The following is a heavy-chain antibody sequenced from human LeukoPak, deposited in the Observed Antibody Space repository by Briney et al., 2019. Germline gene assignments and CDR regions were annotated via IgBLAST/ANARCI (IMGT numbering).Heavy chain of an antibody. D-gene: IGHD3-10*01. CDR1: ADSLSGYY. Sequence: SETLSLTCTVSADSLSGYYWSWVRQPAGKGLEWIGHIYTTGSTDYNPSLKSRVTILLDRSRKELSLQLTSVTAADTAVYYCARDYKFPPMDSSYYFSMDVWGKGTAVTVSS. V-gene: IGHV4-4*07. CDR3: ARDYKFPPMDSSYYFSMDV. CDR2: IYTTGST. J-gene: IGHJ6*03.